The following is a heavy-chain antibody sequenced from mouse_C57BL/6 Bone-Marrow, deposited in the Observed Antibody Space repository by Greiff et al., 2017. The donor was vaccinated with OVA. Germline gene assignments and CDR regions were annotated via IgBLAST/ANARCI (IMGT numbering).Heavy chain of an antibody. CDR2: IDPEDGET. CDR3: AYYYYGSSYYFDY. Sequence: VQLKESGAELVKPGASVKLSCTASGFNIKDYYMHWVKQRTEQGLEWIGRIDPEDGETKYAPKFQGKATITADTSSNTAYLQLSSLTSEDTAVYYCAYYYYGSSYYFDYWGQGTTLTVSS. CDR1: GFNIKDYY. V-gene: IGHV14-2*01. D-gene: IGHD1-1*01. J-gene: IGHJ2*01.